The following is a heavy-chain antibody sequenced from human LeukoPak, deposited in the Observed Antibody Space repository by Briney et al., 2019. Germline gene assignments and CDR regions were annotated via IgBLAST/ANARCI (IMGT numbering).Heavy chain of an antibody. J-gene: IGHJ4*02. V-gene: IGHV1-18*01. CDR1: GYTFTSYG. Sequence: GASVKVSCKASGYTFTSYGISWVRQAPGQGLEWMGWISAYNGNTNYAQKLQGRVTMTTDASTSTAYMELRSLRSDDTAVYYCATYVLLWFGELSMTYYFDYWGQGTLVTVSS. CDR3: ATYVLLWFGELSMTYYFDY. CDR2: ISAYNGNT. D-gene: IGHD3-10*01.